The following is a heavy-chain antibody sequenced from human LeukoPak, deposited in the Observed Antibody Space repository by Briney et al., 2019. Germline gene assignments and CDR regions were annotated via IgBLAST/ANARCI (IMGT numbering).Heavy chain of an antibody. J-gene: IGHJ4*02. CDR3: ARGAYGRDSLGMFDY. CDR2: IYYSGST. D-gene: IGHD4-23*01. Sequence: SETLSLTCTVSGGSISSGDYYWSWIRQPPGKGLEWIGYIYYSGSTYYNPSLKSRVTISVDTSKNQFSLKLSSVTAADTAVYYCARGAYGRDSLGMFDYWGQGTLVTVSS. CDR1: GGSISSGDYY. V-gene: IGHV4-30-4*08.